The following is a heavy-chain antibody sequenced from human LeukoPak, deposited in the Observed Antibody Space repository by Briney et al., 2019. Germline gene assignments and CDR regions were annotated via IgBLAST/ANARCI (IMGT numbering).Heavy chain of an antibody. CDR1: GFTFSTYG. Sequence: GGSLRLSCAASGFTFSTYGMHWVRQAPGKGLEWLAVIWYDGSKKSYADSVRGRFTISRDNSKNTSYLQMSSLRAEDTAVYYCARDLAAAGNYGMDVWGPGTTVTVSS. CDR2: IWYDGSKK. V-gene: IGHV3-33*01. J-gene: IGHJ6*02. D-gene: IGHD6-13*01. CDR3: ARDLAAAGNYGMDV.